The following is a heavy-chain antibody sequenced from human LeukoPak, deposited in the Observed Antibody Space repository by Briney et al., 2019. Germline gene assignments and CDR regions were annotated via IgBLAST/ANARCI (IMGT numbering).Heavy chain of an antibody. V-gene: IGHV1-8*02. CDR3: ARGPPEHPHGY. J-gene: IGHJ4*02. D-gene: IGHD1-14*01. Sequence: GASLKLSCTASGYTFTSYDINWVRQATGQGLEWMGWMNYNSGNTYYAHKFQGRVTITRNTSKTTAFMELNSLRSEDTAAYYCARGPPEHPHGYWGQGTLVVVSS. CDR2: MNYNSGNT. CDR1: GYTFTSYD.